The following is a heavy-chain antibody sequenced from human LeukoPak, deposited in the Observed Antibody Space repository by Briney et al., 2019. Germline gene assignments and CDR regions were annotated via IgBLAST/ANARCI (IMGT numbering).Heavy chain of an antibody. Sequence: PGGSLRLSCVDSGFTVGSNYMSWVRQAPGKGLEWVSVIYSGGTTYYADSVKGRFTISRDKSKNTLFLQMNSLRAEDTAVYFCARSVASSYDPFDIWGQGTMVTVSS. CDR2: IYSGGTT. J-gene: IGHJ3*02. V-gene: IGHV3-66*02. CDR1: GFTVGSNY. CDR3: ARSVASSYDPFDI. D-gene: IGHD5-12*01.